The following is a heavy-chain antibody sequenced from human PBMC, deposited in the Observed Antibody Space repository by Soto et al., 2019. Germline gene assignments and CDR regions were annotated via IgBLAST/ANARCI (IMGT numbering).Heavy chain of an antibody. J-gene: IGHJ4*02. D-gene: IGHD3-22*01. Sequence: GGSLRLSCAASGFTFSSYGMHWVRQAPGKGLEWVAVIWYDGSNKYYADSVKGRFTISRDNSKNTLYLQMNSLRAEDTAVYYCARDLDDSSGYYQPPGDYWGQGTLVTVSS. CDR2: IWYDGSNK. CDR1: GFTFSSYG. V-gene: IGHV3-33*01. CDR3: ARDLDDSSGYYQPPGDY.